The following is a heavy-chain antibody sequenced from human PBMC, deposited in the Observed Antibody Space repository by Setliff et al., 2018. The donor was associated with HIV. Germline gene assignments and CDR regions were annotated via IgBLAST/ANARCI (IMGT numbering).Heavy chain of an antibody. J-gene: IGHJ5*02. CDR1: GGSISSSSYY. V-gene: IGHV4-39*07. Sequence: SETLSLTCTVSGGSISSSSYYWGWIRQPPGKGLEWIGTIYYSGTTYYNPSLKSRVTISVDTSKNQFSLKLSSVTAADTAVYYCARIGSGWSVGWFDPWGQGTLVTVSS. D-gene: IGHD6-13*01. CDR3: ARIGSGWSVGWFDP. CDR2: IYYSGTT.